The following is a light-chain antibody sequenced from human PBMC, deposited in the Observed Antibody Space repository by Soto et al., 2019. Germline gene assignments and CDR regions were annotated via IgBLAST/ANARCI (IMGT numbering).Light chain of an antibody. Sequence: QSVLTQPASVSGSPGQSITISCTGTSGDSGSYNRVSWYQQHPGKAPKLIIYEVTDRPSGVSNRFSGSKSGNTASLTISGLKAEDEAEYYCSSYTNINTRACVFGTGTKVTVL. V-gene: IGLV2-14*01. J-gene: IGLJ1*01. CDR2: EVT. CDR1: SGDSGSYNR. CDR3: SSYTNINTRACV.